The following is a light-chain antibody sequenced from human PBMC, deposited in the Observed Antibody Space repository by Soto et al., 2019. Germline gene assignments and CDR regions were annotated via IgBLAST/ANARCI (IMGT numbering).Light chain of an antibody. J-gene: IGKJ4*01. CDR3: QQFFRIPLT. V-gene: IGKV4-1*01. CDR2: WGS. CDR1: QSVLDTSNKANY. Sequence: EIVMTQSPASLSLSLGERATFNCKSSQSVLDTSNKANYLAWYQQKPGQSPKLLIYWGSTRQSGVPDRFSGTGSGTDFTLTIASLQAEEGAVYVCQQFFRIPLTFGGGTKVEI.